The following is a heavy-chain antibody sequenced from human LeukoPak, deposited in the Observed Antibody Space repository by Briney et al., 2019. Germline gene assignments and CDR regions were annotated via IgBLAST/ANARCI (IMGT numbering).Heavy chain of an antibody. D-gene: IGHD3-10*01. CDR3: ATRGSGSSVPTWYYFDY. J-gene: IGHJ4*02. CDR2: IYYSGST. V-gene: IGHV4-59*08. Sequence: SETLSLTCTVSGGSISSYYWSWIRQPPGKGLEWIGYIYYSGSTNYSPSLKSRVTISVDTSKNQFSLKLSSLTAADTAVYYCATRGSGSSVPTWYYFDYWGQGTLVTVSS. CDR1: GGSISSYY.